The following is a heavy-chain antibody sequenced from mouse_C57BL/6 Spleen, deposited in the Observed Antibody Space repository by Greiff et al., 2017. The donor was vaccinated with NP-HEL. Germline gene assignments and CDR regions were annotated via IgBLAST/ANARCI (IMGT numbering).Heavy chain of an antibody. CDR1: GYTFTDYY. V-gene: IGHV1-76*01. CDR2: FYPGSGNP. Sequence: QVQLQQSGAELVRPADSVTLSCTASGYTFTDYYINWVMQRAGLGLEWFARFYPGSGNPYYNETFKGKATLTAEKSSRTAYMQLSRLTSEDAAVDCCARGRGYYAMCYWGQGTSVTVSS. J-gene: IGHJ4*01. CDR3: ARGRGYYAMCY.